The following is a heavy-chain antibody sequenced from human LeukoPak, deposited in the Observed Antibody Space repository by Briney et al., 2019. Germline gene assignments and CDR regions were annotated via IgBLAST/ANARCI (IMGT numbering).Heavy chain of an antibody. CDR2: IRPDGGER. D-gene: IGHD3-16*01. CDR3: ARARLGDH. J-gene: IGHJ4*02. V-gene: IGHV3-7*04. Sequence: GGSLRLSCAASGFTFSNYWMSWVRQAPGKGLEWVANIRPDGGERNYVDSVKGRFTISRDNAKNSLYLQMNSLRAEDTAVYYCARARLGDHWGQGTLVTVSS. CDR1: GFTFSNYW.